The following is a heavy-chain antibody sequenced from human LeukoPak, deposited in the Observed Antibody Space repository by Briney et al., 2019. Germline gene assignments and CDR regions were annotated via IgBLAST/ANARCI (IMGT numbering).Heavy chain of an antibody. Sequence: PGRSLRLSCAASGFSFDDYAMHWVRQGPGMGLEWVSGISWSSDSIDYADSVKGRFTISRDNAKNSLYLQMNSLRAEDTALYYCARVPSGSYDAFDIWGQGTMVTVSS. CDR2: ISWSSDSI. V-gene: IGHV3-9*01. CDR1: GFSFDDYA. CDR3: ARVPSGSYDAFDI. D-gene: IGHD1-26*01. J-gene: IGHJ3*02.